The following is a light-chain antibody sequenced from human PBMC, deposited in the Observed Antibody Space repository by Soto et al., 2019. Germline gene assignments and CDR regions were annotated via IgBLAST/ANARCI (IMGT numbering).Light chain of an antibody. Sequence: QSALTQPASVSGSPGQSITISCTGTSSDVGGYNYVSWYQQHPGKAPKLMIYDVSNRPSGVSNRFSGSKSGNPASLTISGVQAEDEADYYCSSYTSSSTPWVFGGGTKLTVL. CDR1: SSDVGGYNY. V-gene: IGLV2-14*01. CDR3: SSYTSSSTPWV. CDR2: DVS. J-gene: IGLJ3*02.